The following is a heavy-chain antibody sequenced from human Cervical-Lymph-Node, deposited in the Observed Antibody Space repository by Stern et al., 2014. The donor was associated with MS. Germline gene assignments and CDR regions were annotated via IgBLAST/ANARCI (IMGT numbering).Heavy chain of an antibody. CDR3: ARRIAGSLDY. J-gene: IGHJ4*02. Sequence: QLVQSGAEVRKPGESVKISCKASGYNFSTYWIGWVRHMPGKGLEWIGIIYPGYPNIHYRPSFQGQVPISADKSINTASQQWSSLKASDTAMYYCARRIAGSLDYWGQGTLVTVSS. CDR2: IYPGYPNI. CDR1: GYNFSTYW. D-gene: IGHD6-13*01. V-gene: IGHV5-51*01.